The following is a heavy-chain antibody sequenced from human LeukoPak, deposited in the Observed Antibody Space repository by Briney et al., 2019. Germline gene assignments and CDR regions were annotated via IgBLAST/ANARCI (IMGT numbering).Heavy chain of an antibody. CDR2: FIPVYGAA. D-gene: IGHD6-19*01. CDR3: ARGRRDPGAGAGIDYYYYYMDV. CDR1: GGTFSNYA. J-gene: IGHJ6*03. Sequence: GASVTVSCKASGGTFSNYAISWVRQAPGQGLEWMGGFIPVYGAAKYAQNFQGRVTITTDESTSTAYMELSGLRSEDTAVYYCARGRRDPGAGAGIDYYYYYMDVWGKGTTVTVSS. V-gene: IGHV1-69*05.